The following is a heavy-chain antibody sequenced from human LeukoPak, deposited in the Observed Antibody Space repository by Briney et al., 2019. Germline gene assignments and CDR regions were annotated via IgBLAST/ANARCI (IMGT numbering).Heavy chain of an antibody. CDR2: IYYSGNT. Sequence: SETLSLTCTVSGGSISSYYWGWIRQPPGKGLEWIGSIYYSGNTYYNPSLKSRVTISVDTSKNQFSLKLSSVTAADTAVYYCARDGEHYYFDYWGQGTLVTVSS. D-gene: IGHD1/OR15-1a*01. CDR3: ARDGEHYYFDY. CDR1: GGSISSYY. J-gene: IGHJ4*02. V-gene: IGHV4-39*02.